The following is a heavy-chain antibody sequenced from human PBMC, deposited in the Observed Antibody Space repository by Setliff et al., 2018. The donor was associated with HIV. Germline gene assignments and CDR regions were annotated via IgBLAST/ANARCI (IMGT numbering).Heavy chain of an antibody. Sequence: PSETLSLTCTVSDGSISSYYWSWIRQPPGKGLEWIGYIYYSGSTNYNPSLKSRVTISVDTSRNHFSLKLISVTAADTAVYYCAREITYDYVWGSFRQGAFDIWGQGTLVTVSS. J-gene: IGHJ3*02. V-gene: IGHV4-59*01. D-gene: IGHD3-16*01. CDR1: DGSISSYY. CDR3: AREITYDYVWGSFRQGAFDI. CDR2: IYYSGST.